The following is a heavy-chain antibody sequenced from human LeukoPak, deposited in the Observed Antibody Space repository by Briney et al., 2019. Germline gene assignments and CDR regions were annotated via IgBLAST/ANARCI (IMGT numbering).Heavy chain of an antibody. V-gene: IGHV4-4*07. J-gene: IGHJ5*02. CDR1: GGSISSYY. CDR2: IYTSGST. Sequence: PSETLSLTCTVSGGSISSYYWSWIRQPAGKGLEWIGRIYTSGSTNYNPSLKSRVTIPVDKSKNQFSLKLSSVTAADTAVYYCARGSGSYYGNWFDPWGQGTLVTVSS. CDR3: ARGSGSYYGNWFDP. D-gene: IGHD1-26*01.